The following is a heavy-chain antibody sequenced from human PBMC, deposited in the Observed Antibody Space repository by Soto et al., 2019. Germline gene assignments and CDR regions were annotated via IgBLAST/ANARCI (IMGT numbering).Heavy chain of an antibody. V-gene: IGHV3-7*01. D-gene: IGHD3-10*01. Sequence: EVQLVESGGGLVQPGGSLRLSCAASGFTFSSYWMSWVRQAPGKGLEWVANIKQDGSEKYYVDSVKGRFTISRDNAKNSLYLQMNSLRAEDTAVYYCARIGGEWPYYFDYWGQGTLVTVSS. J-gene: IGHJ4*02. CDR2: IKQDGSEK. CDR1: GFTFSSYW. CDR3: ARIGGEWPYYFDY.